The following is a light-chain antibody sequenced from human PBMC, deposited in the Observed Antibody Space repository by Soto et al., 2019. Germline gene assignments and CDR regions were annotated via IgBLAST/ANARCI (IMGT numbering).Light chain of an antibody. V-gene: IGLV7-46*01. CDR2: DIS. CDR3: LLNYSGARV. J-gene: IGLJ3*02. CDR1: TGGVTSGHH. Sequence: QAVVTQEPSLTVSPGGTVTLTCGSSTGGVTSGHHPYWFQQKPGQAPRTLIYDISVKHSWTPARFPGSLLGGKAALTLSGAQPEDEADYYCLLNYSGARVFGGGTKLTVL.